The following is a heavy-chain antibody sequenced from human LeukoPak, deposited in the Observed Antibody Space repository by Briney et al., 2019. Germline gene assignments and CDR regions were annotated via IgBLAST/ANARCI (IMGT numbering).Heavy chain of an antibody. V-gene: IGHV3-30*03. D-gene: IGHD6-19*01. Sequence: PGGSLRLSCAASGFTFSSYGMYWVRQAPGKGLEWVAVISYDGSNKDYADSVKGRFTISRDNSENTLYLQMNSLRAEDTAVYYCASSGRYRNAFDIWGQGTMVTVSS. J-gene: IGHJ3*02. CDR2: ISYDGSNK. CDR1: GFTFSSYG. CDR3: ASSGRYRNAFDI.